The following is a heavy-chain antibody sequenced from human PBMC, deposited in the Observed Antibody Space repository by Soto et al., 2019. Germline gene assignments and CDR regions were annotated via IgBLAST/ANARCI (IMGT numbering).Heavy chain of an antibody. CDR3: AKLEVAVAGTFDY. CDR2: ISYDGSNK. D-gene: IGHD6-19*01. CDR1: GFPFSSYG. J-gene: IGHJ4*02. V-gene: IGHV3-30*18. Sequence: PGGSLRLSCAASGFPFSSYGMHWVRQAPGKGLEWVAVISYDGSNKYYADSVKGRFTISRDNSKNTLYLQMNSLRAEDTAVYYCAKLEVAVAGTFDYWGQGTLVTVSS.